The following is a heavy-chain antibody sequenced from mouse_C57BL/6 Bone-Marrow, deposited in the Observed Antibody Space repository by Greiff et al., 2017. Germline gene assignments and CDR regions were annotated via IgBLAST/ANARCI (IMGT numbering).Heavy chain of an antibody. CDR3: AVITTPRDFDY. Sequence: QVHVKQSGAELARPGASVKLSCKASGYTFTSYGISWVKQRTGQGLEWIGEIYPRSGNTYYNEKFKGKATLTADKSSSTAYMELRSLTSEDSAVYFCAVITTPRDFDYWGQGTTLTVSS. V-gene: IGHV1-81*01. CDR2: IYPRSGNT. D-gene: IGHD1-1*01. J-gene: IGHJ2*01. CDR1: GYTFTSYG.